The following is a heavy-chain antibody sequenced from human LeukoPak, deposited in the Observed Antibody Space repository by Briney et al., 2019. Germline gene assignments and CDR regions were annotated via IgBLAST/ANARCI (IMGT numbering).Heavy chain of an antibody. V-gene: IGHV3-48*01. CDR1: GFTFSSYG. CDR2: ISSSSSTI. Sequence: PGGSLRLSCAASGFTFSSYGMTWVRQAPGKGLEWVSYISSSSSTIYYADSVKGRFTISRDNSKNTLYLQMNSLRAEDTALYYCSTDPRLLIYWGHGTLVTVSS. CDR3: STDPRLLIY. D-gene: IGHD2-8*01. J-gene: IGHJ4*01.